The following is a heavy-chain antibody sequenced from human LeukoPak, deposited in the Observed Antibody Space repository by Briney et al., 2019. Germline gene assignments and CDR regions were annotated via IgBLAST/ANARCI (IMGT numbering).Heavy chain of an antibody. CDR3: ARDRPYFDY. J-gene: IGHJ4*02. CDR2: INTNTGNP. Sequence: APLRVSPKPSGDTFSISAVNCGREAPGHELEWMGWINTNTGNPTYAQGFTGRFVFSLDTSVSTAYLQISSLKAEDTAVYYCARDRPYFDYWCQGTLVTVSS. CDR1: GDTFSISA. V-gene: IGHV7-4-1*02.